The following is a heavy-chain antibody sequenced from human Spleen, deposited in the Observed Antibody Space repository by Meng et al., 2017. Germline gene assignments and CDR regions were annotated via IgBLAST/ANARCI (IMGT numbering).Heavy chain of an antibody. D-gene: IGHD3-10*01. CDR2: VYHSGST. Sequence: QVTRQESGPGRVKPSGTLSLNCAVSGGSISSSTWWTWVRQPPGKGLEWIGEVYHSGSTNYNPSLKSRVTMSVDESNNQFSLKLSSVTAADTAVYYCAGFTLIRGIMPWFDPWGQGTLVTVSS. CDR3: AGFTLIRGIMPWFDP. V-gene: IGHV4-4*02. J-gene: IGHJ5*02. CDR1: GGSISSSTW.